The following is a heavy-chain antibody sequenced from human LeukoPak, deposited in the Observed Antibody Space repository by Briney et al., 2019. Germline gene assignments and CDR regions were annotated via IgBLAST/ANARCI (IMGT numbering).Heavy chain of an antibody. CDR3: AKTRIAVADFFDY. D-gene: IGHD6-19*01. V-gene: IGHV3-23*01. CDR2: ISGSGGST. CDR1: GFIFSSYA. J-gene: IGHJ4*02. Sequence: PGGSLRLSCAASGFIFSSYAMSWVRQAPGKGLGWVSGISGSGGSTYYADSVKGRFTISRDNSKNTLYLQMNSLRAEDTAVYYCAKTRIAVADFFDYWGQGTLVTVSS.